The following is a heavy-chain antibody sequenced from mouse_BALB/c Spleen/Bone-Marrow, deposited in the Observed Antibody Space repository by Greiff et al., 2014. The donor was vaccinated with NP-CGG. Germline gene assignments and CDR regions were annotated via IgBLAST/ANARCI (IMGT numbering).Heavy chain of an antibody. J-gene: IGHJ3*01. CDR2: IDPANGNT. D-gene: IGHD3-2*01. CDR1: DFNIKDTY. V-gene: IGHV14-3*02. CDR3: ATTDSSGVFAY. Sequence: EVQLQQSGAELVKPGASVKLSCTASDFNIKDTYMHWVKQRPEQGLEWIGRIDPANGNTKYDPKFQGKATITADTSSNTAYLRLSSLTSEDTAVYYCATTDSSGVFAYWGQGTLVTVSA.